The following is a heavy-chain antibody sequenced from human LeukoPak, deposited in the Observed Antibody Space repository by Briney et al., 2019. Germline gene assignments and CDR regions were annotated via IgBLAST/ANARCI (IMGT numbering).Heavy chain of an antibody. CDR1: GFPFSSFW. CDR3: ARAGQYSTNNWFDP. J-gene: IGHJ5*02. D-gene: IGHD2-2*01. V-gene: IGHV3-74*01. CDR2: MNSDGSTT. Sequence: GGSLRLSCAASGFPFSSFWMHWVRQAPGKGLVWVSRMNSDGSTTNYADSVKGRFTISRDNAKNTLYLQMNSLRGEDTAVYYCARAGQYSTNNWFDPWGRGTLVTVSS.